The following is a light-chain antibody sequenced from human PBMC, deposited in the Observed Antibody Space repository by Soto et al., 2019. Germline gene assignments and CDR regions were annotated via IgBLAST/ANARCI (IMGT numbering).Light chain of an antibody. CDR3: EDRGNWPLFT. V-gene: IGKV3-11*01. CDR1: QSLNGL. Sequence: EIVLTQSPATLSLSLGERATLSCRASQSLNGLLAWYQQKPGQAPRLVIYDAFYRATGIPDRFTGSGSGTDFTLTISRLEPEDFAVYYCEDRGNWPLFTFGGGTRLELK. J-gene: IGKJ4*01. CDR2: DAF.